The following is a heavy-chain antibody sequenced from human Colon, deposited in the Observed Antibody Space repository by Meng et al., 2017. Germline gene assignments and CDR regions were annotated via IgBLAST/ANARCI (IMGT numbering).Heavy chain of an antibody. J-gene: IGHJ3*02. Sequence: ASVKVSCKASGYTFTSYYMLWLRQAPGQGLEWMGRINPSGGTTTYAQKFQGGLTLTSDTSTSTVYMELSRLTSEDTAVYYCARDLVGYDAFDIWGQGTLVTVSS. V-gene: IGHV1-46*01. CDR2: INPSGGTT. CDR3: ARDLVGYDAFDI. CDR1: GYTFTSYY. D-gene: IGHD3-22*01.